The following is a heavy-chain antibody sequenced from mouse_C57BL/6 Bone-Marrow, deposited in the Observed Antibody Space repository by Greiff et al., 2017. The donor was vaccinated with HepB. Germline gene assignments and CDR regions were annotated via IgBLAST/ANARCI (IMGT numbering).Heavy chain of an antibody. J-gene: IGHJ2*01. CDR3: TRGDGYDGFFDY. Sequence: QVQLQQSGAELVRPGASVTLSCKASGYTFTDYEMHWVKQTPVHGLEWIGAIDPETGGTAYNQKFKGKAILTADKSSSTAYMELRSLTSEDSAVYYCTRGDGYDGFFDYWGQGTTLTVSS. CDR2: IDPETGGT. V-gene: IGHV1-15*01. CDR1: GYTFTDYE. D-gene: IGHD2-2*01.